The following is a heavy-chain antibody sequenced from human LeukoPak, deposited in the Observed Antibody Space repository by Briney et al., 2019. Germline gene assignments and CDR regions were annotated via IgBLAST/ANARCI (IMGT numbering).Heavy chain of an antibody. CDR1: GFTFSSYG. CDR3: AKVHPSMITFGGVIVQSAAYYYYGMDV. J-gene: IGHJ6*02. D-gene: IGHD3-16*02. CDR2: ISYDGSNK. V-gene: IGHV3-30*18. Sequence: PGRSLRLSCAASGFTFSSYGMHWVRQAPGKGLEWVAVISYDGSNKYYADSVKGRFTISRDNSKNTLYLQMNSLRAEDTAVYYCAKVHPSMITFGGVIVQSAAYYYYGMDVWGQGTTVTVSS.